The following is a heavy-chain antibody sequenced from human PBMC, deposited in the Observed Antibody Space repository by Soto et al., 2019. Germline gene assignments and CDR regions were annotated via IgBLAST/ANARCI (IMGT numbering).Heavy chain of an antibody. J-gene: IGHJ4*02. CDR2: IYYSGST. Sequence: SETLSLTCTVSGGSISSYYWSWIRQPPGKGLEWIGYIYYSGSTNYNPSLKSRVTISVDTSKNQFSLKLSSVTAADTAVYYCARHAVFRNPYYFDYWGRGTLVTVSS. CDR1: GGSISSYY. CDR3: ARHAVFRNPYYFDY. V-gene: IGHV4-59*08. D-gene: IGHD1-20*01.